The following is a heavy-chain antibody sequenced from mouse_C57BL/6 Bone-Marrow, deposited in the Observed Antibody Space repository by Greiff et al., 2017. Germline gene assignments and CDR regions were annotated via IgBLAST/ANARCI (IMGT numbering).Heavy chain of an antibody. CDR3: ARPYYSNYWYFDV. Sequence: HVQLQQPGAELVKPGASVKMSCKASGYTFTSYWITWVKQRPGQGLEWIGDIYPGSGSTNYNEKFKSKATLTVETSSSTAYMQLSSLPSEDSAVYYCARPYYSNYWYFDVWGTGTTVTVSS. CDR1: GYTFTSYW. D-gene: IGHD2-5*01. V-gene: IGHV1-55*01. CDR2: IYPGSGST. J-gene: IGHJ1*03.